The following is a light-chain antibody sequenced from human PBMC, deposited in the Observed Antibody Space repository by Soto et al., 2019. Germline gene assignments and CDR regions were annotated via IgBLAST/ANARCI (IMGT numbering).Light chain of an antibody. Sequence: EIVLTQSPATLSLSPGERVTLSCEASQSLSNNYLAWYQQRPGLAPRLLIFDASSRATGIPDRFSGSGSATDFTLTISRLEPEDFVVYYCQQFGNSPTFGGGTKVEFK. J-gene: IGKJ4*01. V-gene: IGKV3D-20*01. CDR1: QSLSNNY. CDR3: QQFGNSPT. CDR2: DAS.